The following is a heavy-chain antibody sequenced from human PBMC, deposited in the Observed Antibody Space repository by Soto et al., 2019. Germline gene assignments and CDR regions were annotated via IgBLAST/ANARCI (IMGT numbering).Heavy chain of an antibody. D-gene: IGHD6-19*01. CDR2: IRRKANSYTT. CDR3: AMLGGWSGGSSGMDV. J-gene: IGHJ6*02. CDR1: GLIFSDYH. V-gene: IGHV3-72*01. Sequence: EVQLVESGGGLVQPGGSLRLSCAASGLIFSDYHMYWVRQAPGKGLEWVGRIRRKANSYTTEYAASVKGRFTISRDDSKNSLYLQMNSLKSEDTAVYYCAMLGGWSGGSSGMDVWGQGTTVTVSS.